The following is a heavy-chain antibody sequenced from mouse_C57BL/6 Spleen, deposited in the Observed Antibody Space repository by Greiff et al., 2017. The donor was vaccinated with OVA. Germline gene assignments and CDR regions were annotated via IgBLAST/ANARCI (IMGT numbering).Heavy chain of an antibody. J-gene: IGHJ2*01. Sequence: EVMLVESGGDLVKPGGSLKLSCAASGFTFSSYGMSWVRQTPDKRLEWVATISSGGSYTYYPDSVKGRFTISRDNAKNTLYLQMSSLKSEDTAMYYCARQNGENFDYWGQGTTLTVSS. V-gene: IGHV5-6*01. CDR1: GFTFSSYG. CDR3: ARQNGENFDY. CDR2: ISSGGSYT.